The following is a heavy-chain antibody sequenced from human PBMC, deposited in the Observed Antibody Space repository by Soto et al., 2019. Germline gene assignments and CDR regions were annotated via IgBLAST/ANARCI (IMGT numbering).Heavy chain of an antibody. V-gene: IGHV1-18*01. D-gene: IGHD6-6*01. Sequence: GASVKVSCKASGYTFTSYGISWVRQAPGQGLEWMGWISTYNGNTNFTQKLQGRVTMTTDTSTSTAYMELRSLRSDDTAVYYCARDREYSRNYNWFDPWGQGTLVTVSS. CDR3: ARDREYSRNYNWFDP. CDR1: GYTFTSYG. J-gene: IGHJ5*02. CDR2: ISTYNGNT.